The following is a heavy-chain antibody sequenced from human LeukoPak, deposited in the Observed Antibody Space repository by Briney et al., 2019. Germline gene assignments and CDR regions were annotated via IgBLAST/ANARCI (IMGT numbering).Heavy chain of an antibody. Sequence: SGTLSLTCTVSGGSISSYYWSWIRQPPGKGLEWIGYIYYSGSTNYNPSLKSRVTISVDTSKNQFSLKLSSVTAADTAVYYCARSFAYYDILTGFRPDWFDPWGQGTLVTVSS. CDR2: IYYSGST. D-gene: IGHD3-9*01. CDR3: ARSFAYYDILTGFRPDWFDP. J-gene: IGHJ5*02. V-gene: IGHV4-59*01. CDR1: GGSISSYY.